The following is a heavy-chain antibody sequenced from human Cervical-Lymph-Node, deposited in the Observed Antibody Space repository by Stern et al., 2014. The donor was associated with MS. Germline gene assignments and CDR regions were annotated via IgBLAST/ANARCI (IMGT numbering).Heavy chain of an antibody. Sequence: QVQLQESGPGLVKPSETLSLTCTVSGGSISSYYWSWIRQPPGKGLEWIGYIYYSGSTNYNPSLKSRVTISVDTSKNQFSLKLSSVTAADTAVYYCARARRAYGDYVWWYFDLWGRGTLVTVSS. CDR2: IYYSGST. D-gene: IGHD4-17*01. V-gene: IGHV4-59*01. CDR3: ARARRAYGDYVWWYFDL. J-gene: IGHJ2*01. CDR1: GGSISSYY.